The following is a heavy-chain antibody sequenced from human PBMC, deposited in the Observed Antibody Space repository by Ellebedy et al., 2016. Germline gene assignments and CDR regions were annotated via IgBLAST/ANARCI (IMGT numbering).Heavy chain of an antibody. CDR1: GFTFSTYW. Sequence: GGSLRLXCEGSGFTFSTYWMTWVRQAPGKGPEWVANIKHDGSEKHYVDSVKGRFTISRDNAKNSVYLQMNSLRAEDTAVYYCARDFPRTHYYGSGSFLPTACDYWGQGTLVTVSS. D-gene: IGHD3-10*01. CDR3: ARDFPRTHYYGSGSFLPTACDY. CDR2: IKHDGSEK. J-gene: IGHJ4*02. V-gene: IGHV3-7*01.